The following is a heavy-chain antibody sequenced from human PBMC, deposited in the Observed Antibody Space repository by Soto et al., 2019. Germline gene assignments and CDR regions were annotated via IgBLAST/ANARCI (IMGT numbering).Heavy chain of an antibody. J-gene: IGHJ4*02. CDR1: GGSVSSYQ. V-gene: IGHV4-59*02. Sequence: QVQLQESGPGLLKPSETLSLTCTISGGSVSSYQWSWIRQPPGKGLEWIGLTSYSGNTVYNPSLKSRVAFSLDTSKNHFSLTLTSVTAADTAVYYCARDGVGPFDYWGQGTLVTVSS. D-gene: IGHD1-26*01. CDR3: ARDGVGPFDY. CDR2: TSYSGNT.